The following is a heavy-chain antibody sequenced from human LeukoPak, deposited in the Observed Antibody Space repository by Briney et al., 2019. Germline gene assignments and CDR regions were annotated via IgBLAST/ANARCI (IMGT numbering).Heavy chain of an antibody. CDR3: ARDKNPYYYLFDY. J-gene: IGHJ4*02. D-gene: IGHD3-10*01. CDR2: INHSGRT. CDR1: SGSFSGYY. Sequence: SETLSLTCGVYSGSFSGYYWSWIRQPPGKGLEWIGEINHSGRTNYNPSLKSRVTISVDTSKNQFSLKLSSVTAADTAVYYCARDKNPYYYLFDYWGQGTLVTVSS. V-gene: IGHV4-34*01.